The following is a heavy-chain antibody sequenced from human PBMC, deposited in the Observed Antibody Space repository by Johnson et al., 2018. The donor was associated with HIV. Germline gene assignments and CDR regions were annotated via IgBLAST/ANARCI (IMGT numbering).Heavy chain of an antibody. D-gene: IGHD3-10*01. Sequence: VQLVESGGGVVQPGRSLRLSCAASGFTFSSYGMHWVRQAPGKGLEWMAFISYDVSKEYYADSVKGRFTISRDNSKNTLYLQMNSLRAEDTAVYYCATVRERAFDIWGQGTTVTVSS. CDR3: ATVRERAFDI. CDR2: ISYDVSKE. J-gene: IGHJ3*02. V-gene: IGHV3-30*19. CDR1: GFTFSSYG.